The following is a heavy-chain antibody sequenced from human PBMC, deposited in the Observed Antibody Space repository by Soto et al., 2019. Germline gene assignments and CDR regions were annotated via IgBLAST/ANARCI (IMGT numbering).Heavy chain of an antibody. CDR2: IYPGDSDI. J-gene: IGHJ4*02. CDR1: GYSFTNYW. CDR3: ARHGAGGQQLYYFDY. Sequence: PGESLKISCKGSGYSFTNYWIGWVRQMPGKGLEWMGIIYPGDSDIRYSPSFQGQVRISADKSISTAYLQWSSLKASDTAMYYCARHGAGGQQLYYFDYWGQGTLVTVSS. D-gene: IGHD4-4*01. V-gene: IGHV5-51*01.